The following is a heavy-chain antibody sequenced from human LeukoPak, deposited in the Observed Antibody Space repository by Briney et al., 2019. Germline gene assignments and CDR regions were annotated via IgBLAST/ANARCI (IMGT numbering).Heavy chain of an antibody. J-gene: IGHJ5*02. V-gene: IGHV3-48*01. Sequence: PGGSLRLSCAASGFTFSSYSMNWVRQVPGKGLEWVSYISSSSSTIYYADSVKGRFTISRDNSKNTLYLQMNSLRAEDTAVYYCAKDLGNGYSYGPGRVDWFDPWGQGTLVTVSS. CDR2: ISSSSSTI. D-gene: IGHD5-18*01. CDR1: GFTFSSYS. CDR3: AKDLGNGYSYGPGRVDWFDP.